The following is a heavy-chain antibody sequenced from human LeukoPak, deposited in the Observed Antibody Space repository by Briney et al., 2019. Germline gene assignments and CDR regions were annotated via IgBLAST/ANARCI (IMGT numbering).Heavy chain of an antibody. V-gene: IGHV3-23*01. CDR2: ISGSGGST. D-gene: IGHD3-22*01. Sequence: GGSLRLSCAASGFTFSSYGMSWVRQAPGKGLEWVSAISGSGGSTYYADSVKGRFTISRDNSKNTLYLQMNSLRAEDTAVYYCAKNVRPYYYDSSGYYAFDIWGQGTMVTVSS. J-gene: IGHJ3*02. CDR1: GFTFSSYG. CDR3: AKNVRPYYYDSSGYYAFDI.